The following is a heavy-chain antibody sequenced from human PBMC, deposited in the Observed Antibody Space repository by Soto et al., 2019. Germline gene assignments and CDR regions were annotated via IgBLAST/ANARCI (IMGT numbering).Heavy chain of an antibody. CDR2: INNDGSST. CDR1: GFTFSSYW. Sequence: PGGSLRLSCAASGFTFSSYWMHWVRQAPGKGLVWVSRINNDGSSTSYADSVKGRFTISRDNAKNTLYLQMNSLRAEDTAVYYCARPYYYNSGSYWRGQGNLVTISS. V-gene: IGHV3-74*01. D-gene: IGHD3-10*01. J-gene: IGHJ4*02. CDR3: ARPYYYNSGSYW.